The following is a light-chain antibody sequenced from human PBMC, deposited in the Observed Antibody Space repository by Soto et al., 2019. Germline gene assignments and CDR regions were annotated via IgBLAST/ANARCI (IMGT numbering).Light chain of an antibody. V-gene: IGKV3-20*01. CDR3: QQYGSSLVT. CDR1: QTIAGDQ. CDR2: LAS. Sequence: EIVLTQSPGTLSLSPGERATLSCRASQTIAGDQLAWYQHKPGQAPRLLIYLASRRVSGIPERFSGSASGTDFTLTISKLEPADFAVYYCQQYGSSLVTFGQGTRLEIK. J-gene: IGKJ5*01.